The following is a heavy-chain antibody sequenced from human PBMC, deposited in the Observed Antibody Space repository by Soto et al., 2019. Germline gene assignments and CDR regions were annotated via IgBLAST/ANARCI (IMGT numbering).Heavy chain of an antibody. V-gene: IGHV3-53*01. CDR3: AKDLYEKSASWPAY. CDR2: IFSGGST. J-gene: IGHJ1*01. Sequence: GGSLRLSCAASGFSVSRNYMCWVRQAPGTGLEWVSVIFSGGSTYYADSVKGRFTISRDNSKNTLYLQMNSLRAEDTAVYYCAKDLYEKSASWPAYWGLGNLVTV. CDR1: GFSVSRNY. D-gene: IGHD2-2*01.